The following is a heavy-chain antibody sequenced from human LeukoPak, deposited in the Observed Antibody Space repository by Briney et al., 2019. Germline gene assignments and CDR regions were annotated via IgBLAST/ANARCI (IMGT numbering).Heavy chain of an antibody. CDR1: GFTFSTYT. V-gene: IGHV3-23*01. Sequence: PGGSLRLSCAASGFTFSTYTMSWVRQAPGKGLEWFSAISGADDGYYADSVKGQFTISRDNSKNTLYLQMNSLRAEDTAVYYCAKARTPVTSYFDKWGQGTLVTDSS. CDR2: ISGADDG. CDR3: AKARTPVTSYFDK. J-gene: IGHJ4*02. D-gene: IGHD4-23*01.